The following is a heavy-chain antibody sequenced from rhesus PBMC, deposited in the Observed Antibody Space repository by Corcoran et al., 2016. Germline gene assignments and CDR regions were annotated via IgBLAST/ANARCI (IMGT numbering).Heavy chain of an antibody. Sequence: QVQLQESGPGLVKPSEPLSLTCAVSGGSISSSYYYWSWLRQAPGKGLAWIGYISYSGSTSYNPSLKSRVTISRDTSKNQFSLKLSSVTAADTAVYYCARDVGTTFDYWGQGVLVTVSS. CDR3: ARDVGTTFDY. CDR1: GGSISSSYYY. D-gene: IGHD1-26*01. V-gene: IGHV4-122*02. J-gene: IGHJ4*01. CDR2: ISYSGST.